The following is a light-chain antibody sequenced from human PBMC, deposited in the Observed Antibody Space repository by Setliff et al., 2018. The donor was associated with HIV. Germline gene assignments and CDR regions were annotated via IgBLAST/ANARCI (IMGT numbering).Light chain of an antibody. V-gene: IGLV1-44*01. CDR2: ENY. Sequence: QSVLTQPPSASGTPGQRLTISCSGSRSNIGSNGVNWYQQFPGAAPKLVIYENYQRPSGVPDRFSASKSVTSASLAIRGLQSEDEADYYCATWDEGLRGYVFGTGTKVTVL. CDR3: ATWDEGLRGYV. CDR1: RSNIGSNG. J-gene: IGLJ1*01.